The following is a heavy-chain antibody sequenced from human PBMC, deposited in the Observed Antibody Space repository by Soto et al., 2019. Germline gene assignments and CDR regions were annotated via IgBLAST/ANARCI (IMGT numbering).Heavy chain of an antibody. CDR3: ARTKSYGAYDV. D-gene: IGHD3-10*01. Sequence: EVKLVESGGGLVQPGGSLRLSCAVSGFTLSDYYIDWVRQAPGKGLEWLARSRDKANSFSTDYAVSMKRRLSISRDDSERSVFLQMNSLRTEDTALYYCARTKSYGAYDVWGQVTVVIVPS. V-gene: IGHV3-72*01. J-gene: IGHJ3*01. CDR1: GFTLSDYY. CDR2: SRDKANSFST.